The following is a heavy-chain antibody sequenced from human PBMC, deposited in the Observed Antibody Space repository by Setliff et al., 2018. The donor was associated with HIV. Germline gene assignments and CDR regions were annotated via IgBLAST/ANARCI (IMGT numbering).Heavy chain of an antibody. CDR3: ARDWSMTSRESNWFDP. J-gene: IGHJ5*02. CDR2: INPKTGDT. CDR1: GYTFTDSF. V-gene: IGHV1-2*06. D-gene: IGHD3-3*01. Sequence: ASVKVSCQASGYTFTDSFMHWVRQAPGLGLAWMGRINPKTGDTKYKQKFQGRVTMTRDASINTAYMELSSLTSDEAAVYYCARDWSMTSRESNWFDPWGQGTLVNVFS.